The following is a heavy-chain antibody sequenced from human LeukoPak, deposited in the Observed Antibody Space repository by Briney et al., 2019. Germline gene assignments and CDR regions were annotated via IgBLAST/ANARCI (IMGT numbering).Heavy chain of an antibody. V-gene: IGHV4-39*07. Sequence: PSETLSLTCTVSGGSFSSSSYYWGWIRQPPGKGLEWVGSINYRGSNYHNSSLKSRVTMSVDTSKNQFSLKLNSVTAADTAVYYCAREAYYDDSSGYYGRYFDYWGQGTLVTVSS. CDR3: AREAYYDDSSGYYGRYFDY. CDR2: INYRGSN. D-gene: IGHD3-22*01. CDR1: GGSFSSSSYY. J-gene: IGHJ4*02.